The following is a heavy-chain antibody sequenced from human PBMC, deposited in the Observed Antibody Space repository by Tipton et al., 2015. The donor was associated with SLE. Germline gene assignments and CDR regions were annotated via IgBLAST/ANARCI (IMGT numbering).Heavy chain of an antibody. CDR3: ARLGIVVVPAASYGMDV. D-gene: IGHD2-2*03. CDR2: IYYSGST. Sequence: LRLSCTVSGGSISSHYWSWIRQPPGKGLEWIGYIYYSGSTNYNPSLKSRVTISVDTSKNQFSLKLSSVTAADTAVYYCARLGIVVVPAASYGMDVWGQGTTVTVSS. V-gene: IGHV4-59*11. J-gene: IGHJ6*02. CDR1: GGSISSHY.